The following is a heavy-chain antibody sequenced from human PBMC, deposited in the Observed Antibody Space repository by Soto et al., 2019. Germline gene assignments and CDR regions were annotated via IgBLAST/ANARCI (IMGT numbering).Heavy chain of an antibody. V-gene: IGHV3-23*01. CDR2: ISGSGGST. J-gene: IGHJ4*02. CDR1: GFTFSSYA. CDR3: AKDRAGWAVAGPEPGDY. Sequence: GGSLRLSCAASGFTFSSYAMSWVRQAPGKGLEWVSAISGSGGSTYYADSVKGRFTISRDNSKNTLYLQMNSLRAEDTAVYYCAKDRAGWAVAGPEPGDYWGQGTLVTVSS. D-gene: IGHD6-19*01.